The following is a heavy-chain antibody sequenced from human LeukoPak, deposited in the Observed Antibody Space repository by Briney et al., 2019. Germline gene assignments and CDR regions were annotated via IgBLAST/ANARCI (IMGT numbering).Heavy chain of an antibody. J-gene: IGHJ6*02. V-gene: IGHV1-69*04. Sequence: SVKVSCKASGGTFSSYAISWVRQAPGQGLEWMGRIIPILGIANYAQKFQGRVTITADKSTSTAYKELSSLRSEDTAVYYCAREDYYGPGSYGYYYYGMDVWGQGTTVTVSS. CDR3: AREDYYGPGSYGYYYYGMDV. CDR2: IIPILGIA. D-gene: IGHD3-10*01. CDR1: GGTFSSYA.